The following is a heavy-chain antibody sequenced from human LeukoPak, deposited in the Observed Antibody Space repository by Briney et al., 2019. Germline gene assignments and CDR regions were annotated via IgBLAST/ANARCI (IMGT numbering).Heavy chain of an antibody. Sequence: GGSLRLSCTASGFTFGDYAMSWVRQAPGKGLEWVGFIRSKAYGGTTEYAASVKGRFTISRDDSKSIAYLQMNSLKSEDTAVYYCSPVSSSIDDWGQRTLVTVSS. D-gene: IGHD6-13*01. J-gene: IGHJ4*02. V-gene: IGHV3-49*04. CDR3: SPVSSSIDD. CDR1: GFTFGDYA. CDR2: IRSKAYGGTT.